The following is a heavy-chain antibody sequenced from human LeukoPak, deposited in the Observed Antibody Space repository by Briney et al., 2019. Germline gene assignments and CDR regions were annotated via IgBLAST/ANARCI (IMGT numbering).Heavy chain of an antibody. CDR1: GFTFSSYW. J-gene: IGHJ4*02. CDR3: AREDDSSPGYYFDY. D-gene: IGHD6-13*01. V-gene: IGHV3-74*01. Sequence: GGSLRLSCAASGFTFSSYWMHWVRQAPGKGLVWVSRINSDGSNTNYADSVKGRFTISRDNAKNTLYLQMNSLRAEDTAVYYCAREDDSSPGYYFDYWGQGTLVTVSS. CDR2: INSDGSNT.